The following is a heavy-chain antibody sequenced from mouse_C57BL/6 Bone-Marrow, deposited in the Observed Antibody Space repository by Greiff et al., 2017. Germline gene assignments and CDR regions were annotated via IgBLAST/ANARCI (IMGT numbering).Heavy chain of an antibody. CDR2: IYPGSGNT. Sequence: QVQLQQSGAELVRPGASVKLSCKASGYTFTDYYINWVKQRPGQGLEWIARIYPGSGNTYYNEKFKGKATLTAEKSSSTAYMQLSSLTSEDSAVYFCARDYHGSSYWYFDYWGQGTTLTVSS. J-gene: IGHJ2*01. V-gene: IGHV1-76*01. CDR1: GYTFTDYY. D-gene: IGHD1-1*01. CDR3: ARDYHGSSYWYFDY.